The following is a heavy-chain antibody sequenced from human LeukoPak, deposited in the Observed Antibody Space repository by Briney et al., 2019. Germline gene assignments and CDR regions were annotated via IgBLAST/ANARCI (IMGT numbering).Heavy chain of an antibody. CDR1: GGSISSYY. CDR2: INYSGST. J-gene: IGHJ5*02. V-gene: IGHV4-59*01. D-gene: IGHD4-17*01. CDR3: AREGRQDYVYLYP. Sequence: SETLSLTCTVSGGSISSYYWSWIRQPPGKGLEWIGYINYSGSTNYNPSLQSRVTMSVDTSRNQFSLKLSSVTAADTAMYYCAREGRQDYVYLYPWGQGSLVTVSS.